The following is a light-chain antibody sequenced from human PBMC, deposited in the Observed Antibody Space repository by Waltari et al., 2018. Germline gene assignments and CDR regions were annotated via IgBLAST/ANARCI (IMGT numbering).Light chain of an antibody. V-gene: IGLV1-40*01. Sequence: QSVLTQPPSVSGAPGQRVTISCTGSSCNIGAGYDVHWYQQLPGTAPKLLIYDKNNRPSGVPDLFSGSKSGTSASLAITGLQAEDEADYYCQSYDSSLSGSVFGGGTKLTVL. CDR2: DKN. CDR1: SCNIGAGYD. J-gene: IGLJ2*01. CDR3: QSYDSSLSGSV.